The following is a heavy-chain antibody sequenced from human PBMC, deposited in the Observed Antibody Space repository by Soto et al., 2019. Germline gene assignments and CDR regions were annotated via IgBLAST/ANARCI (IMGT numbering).Heavy chain of an antibody. CDR3: ARHGAFYFDS. J-gene: IGHJ4*02. CDR1: SGSISSSNW. V-gene: IGHV4-4*02. CDR2: ISLGGNT. Sequence: SETLSLTCAVSSGSISSSNWWSWVRQSPGKGPEWIGEISLGGNTKYTPTLRGRVIISVDKSKNQLSLNLNPVTAADTAMYYCARHGAFYFDSWGQGTLVTVSS.